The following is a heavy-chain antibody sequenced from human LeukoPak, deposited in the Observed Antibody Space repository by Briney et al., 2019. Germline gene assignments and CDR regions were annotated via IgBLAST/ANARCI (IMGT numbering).Heavy chain of an antibody. CDR2: VFYSGTT. Sequence: KPSETLSLTCTVSGGSISSGSYYWGWIRQPPGKGLEWLGTVFYSGTTYYNPSLKSRVTISVDTSKNQFSLGLRSVTAADTAVYYCERLDSGDYFFDYWGQGTLVTVSS. CDR1: GGSISSGSYY. D-gene: IGHD4-17*01. V-gene: IGHV4-39*01. CDR3: ERLDSGDYFFDY. J-gene: IGHJ4*02.